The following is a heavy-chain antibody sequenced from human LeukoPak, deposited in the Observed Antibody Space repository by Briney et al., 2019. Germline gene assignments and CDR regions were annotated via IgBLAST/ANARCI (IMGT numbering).Heavy chain of an antibody. J-gene: IGHJ4*02. Sequence: GGSLRLSCAASGFTFSSYSMNWVRQAPGKGLEWVSSISSSSSYIYYADSVKGRFTISRDNAKNSLHLQMNSLRAEDTAVYYCARGPLAAAGDYWGQGTLVTVSS. CDR2: ISSSSSYI. V-gene: IGHV3-21*01. CDR3: ARGPLAAAGDY. D-gene: IGHD6-13*01. CDR1: GFTFSSYS.